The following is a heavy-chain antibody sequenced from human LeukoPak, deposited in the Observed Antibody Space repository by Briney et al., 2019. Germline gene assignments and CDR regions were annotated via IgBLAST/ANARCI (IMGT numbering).Heavy chain of an antibody. CDR3: ARGYCTNAVCSLGPTQA. J-gene: IGHJ4*02. V-gene: IGHV4-59*12. D-gene: IGHD2-8*01. CDR2: IYYSGST. CDR1: GGSISSYY. Sequence: SETLSLTCTVSGGSISSYYWSWIRQPPGKGLEWIGYIYYSGSTYYNPSLKSRVTISVDTSKNQFSLKLSSVTAADTAVYYCARGYCTNAVCSLGPTQAWGQGTLVTVSS.